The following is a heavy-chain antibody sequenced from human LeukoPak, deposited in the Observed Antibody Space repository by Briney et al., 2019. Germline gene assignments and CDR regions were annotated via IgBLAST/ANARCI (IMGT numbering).Heavy chain of an antibody. J-gene: IGHJ5*02. CDR3: ARQGSSWYGGWFDP. V-gene: IGHV4-59*01. CDR1: GGSFSGYY. D-gene: IGHD6-13*01. CDR2: IYYSGST. Sequence: SETLSLTCAVYGGSFSGYYWSWIRQPPGKGLEWIGYIYYSGSTNYNPSLKSRVTISVDTSKNQFSLKLSSVTAADTAVYYCARQGSSWYGGWFDPWGQGTLVTVSS.